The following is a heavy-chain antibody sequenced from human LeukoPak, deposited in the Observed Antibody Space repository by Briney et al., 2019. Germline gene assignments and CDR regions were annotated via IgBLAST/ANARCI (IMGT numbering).Heavy chain of an antibody. CDR2: ISYDGSNK. CDR3: ARDGAMRGVATSMVY. Sequence: GRSLRLSCAASGFTFSSYAMHWVRQAPGKGLEWVAVISYDGSNKYYADSVKGRFTISRDNSKNTLYLQMNSLRAEDTAVYYCARDGAMRGVATSMVYWGQGTLVTVSS. V-gene: IGHV3-30*01. J-gene: IGHJ4*02. CDR1: GFTFSSYA. D-gene: IGHD5-12*01.